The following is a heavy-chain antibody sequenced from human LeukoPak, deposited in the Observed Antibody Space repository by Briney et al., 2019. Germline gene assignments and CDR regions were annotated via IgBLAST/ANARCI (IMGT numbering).Heavy chain of an antibody. CDR1: GFTFSSYW. V-gene: IGHV3-7*03. J-gene: IGHJ6*04. CDR3: ASLYYDILTGYDYYGMDV. Sequence: GGSLRLSCAASGFTFSSYWMSWVRQAPGKGLEWVANIKQDGSEKYYVDSVKGRFTISRDNAKNSLYPQMNSLRAEDTAVYYCASLYYDILTGYDYYGMDVWGKGTTVTVSS. CDR2: IKQDGSEK. D-gene: IGHD3-9*01.